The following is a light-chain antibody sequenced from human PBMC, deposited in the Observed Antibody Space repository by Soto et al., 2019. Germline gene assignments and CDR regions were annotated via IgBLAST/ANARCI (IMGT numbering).Light chain of an antibody. CDR1: ETVTGKY. CDR2: AAS. V-gene: IGKV3-20*01. Sequence: EIVLTQSPGTLSLSPGDRATLSCRASETVTGKYLAWYQQKAGQVPRLLIFAASNRATGIPDRFSGSGSGTDFTLTISRLEPEDFAVYFCQQYSSPPQTFGQGTKVDIK. CDR3: QQYSSPPQT. J-gene: IGKJ1*01.